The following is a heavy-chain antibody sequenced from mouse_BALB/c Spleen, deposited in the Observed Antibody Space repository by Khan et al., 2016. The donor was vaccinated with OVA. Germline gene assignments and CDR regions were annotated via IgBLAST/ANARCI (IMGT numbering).Heavy chain of an antibody. D-gene: IGHD2-10*01. CDR2: INPTNIYT. J-gene: IGHJ3*01. CDR1: GYTFTSYT. Sequence: QVQLQQSGAELARPGASVKMSCKASGYTFTSYTIHWVKQRPGQGLEWIGYINPTNIYTNYNQKFRDKATLTADKSSRTAYMQLSSLTSEDSAVXYCSRVGPYHGSYGAWFAYWGQGTLVTVSA. V-gene: IGHV1-4*01. CDR3: SRVGPYHGSYGAWFAY.